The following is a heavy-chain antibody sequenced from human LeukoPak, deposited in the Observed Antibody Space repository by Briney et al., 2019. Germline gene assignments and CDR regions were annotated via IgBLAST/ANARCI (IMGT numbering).Heavy chain of an antibody. CDR1: GGTFSRYA. CDR2: IIPNLGTT. D-gene: IGHD6-19*01. V-gene: IGHV1-69*11. Sequence: SVKVSCKASGGTFSRYAITWVRQAPGQGLEWMGRIIPNLGTTYYAQKFQGRITIITDESSSTAYMELSSLRSEDTAVYYCARGPFSEPGIAVAGSFDYWGQGTLVTVSS. J-gene: IGHJ4*02. CDR3: ARGPFSEPGIAVAGSFDY.